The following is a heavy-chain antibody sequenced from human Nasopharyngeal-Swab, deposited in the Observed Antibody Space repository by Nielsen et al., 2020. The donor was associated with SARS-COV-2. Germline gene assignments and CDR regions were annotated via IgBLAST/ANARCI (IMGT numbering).Heavy chain of an antibody. CDR2: IGDKDHNYAT. CDR1: GFIFGASA. V-gene: IGHV3-73*01. Sequence: GEALKIFCAASGFIFGASAIHLGRQPSGKGLEWVGRIGDKDHNYATTYGASVQGRFTISRDDSKNTAFLQMDSLKTEDTALYYCTTDFYFDYWGQGTLVTVSS. J-gene: IGHJ4*02. CDR3: TTDFYFDY.